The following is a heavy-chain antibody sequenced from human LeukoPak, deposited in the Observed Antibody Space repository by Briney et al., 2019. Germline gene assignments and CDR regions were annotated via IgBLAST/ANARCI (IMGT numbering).Heavy chain of an antibody. V-gene: IGHV4-30-4*01. CDR1: GVSISSGDYY. CDR3: ARGYGSGSQGIDS. CDR2: IYYSGST. J-gene: IGHJ4*02. Sequence: PSQTLSLTCAVSGVSISSGDYYWSWIRQPPGKGLEWIGYIYYSGSTYYNPSLKSRVTISVDTSKNQFSLKLSSVTAADTAVYYCARGYGSGSQGIDSWGQGTLVTVSS. D-gene: IGHD3-10*01.